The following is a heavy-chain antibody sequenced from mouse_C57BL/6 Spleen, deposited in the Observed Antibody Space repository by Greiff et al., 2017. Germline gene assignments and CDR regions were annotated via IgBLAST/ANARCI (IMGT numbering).Heavy chain of an antibody. J-gene: IGHJ2*01. V-gene: IGHV1-80*01. D-gene: IGHD2-3*01. CDR2: IYPGDGDT. CDR1: GYAFSSYW. CDR3: ARRYDGYYYYFDY. Sequence: VQLQQSGAELVKPGASVKISCKASGYAFSSYWMNWVKQRPGKGLEWIGQIYPGDGDTNYNGKFKGKATLTADKSSSTAYMQLSSLTSEDSAVYFCARRYDGYYYYFDYWGQGTTLTVSS.